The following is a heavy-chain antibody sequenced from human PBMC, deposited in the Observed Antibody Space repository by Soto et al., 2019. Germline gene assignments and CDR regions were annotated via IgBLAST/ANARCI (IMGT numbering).Heavy chain of an antibody. CDR3: ARDRGNWANYYYYGMDV. V-gene: IGHV3-48*03. CDR1: GFTFSSYE. D-gene: IGHD7-27*01. CDR2: ISSSGSTI. J-gene: IGHJ6*02. Sequence: SLRLSCASSGFTFSSYEMNWVRQAPGKGLEWVSYISSSGSTIYYADSVKGRFTISRDNAKNSLYLQMNSLRAEDTAVYYCARDRGNWANYYYYGMDVWGQGTTVTVSS.